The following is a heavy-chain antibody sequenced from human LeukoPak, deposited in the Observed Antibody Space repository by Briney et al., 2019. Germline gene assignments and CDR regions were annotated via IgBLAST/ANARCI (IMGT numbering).Heavy chain of an antibody. CDR1: GGSISSSNW. J-gene: IGHJ4*02. CDR2: IYHSGST. V-gene: IGHV4-4*02. Sequence: PSETLSLTCAVSGGSISSSNWWSWVRQPPGKGLEWIGEIYHSGSTNYNPSLKSRVTISVDKSKNQFSLKLSSVAAADTAVYYCASGRRAVAGTLGDYWGQGTLVTVSS. D-gene: IGHD6-19*01. CDR3: ASGRRAVAGTLGDY.